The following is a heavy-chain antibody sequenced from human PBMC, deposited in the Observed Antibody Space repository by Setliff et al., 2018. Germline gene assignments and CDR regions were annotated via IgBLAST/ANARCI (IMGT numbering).Heavy chain of an antibody. D-gene: IGHD6-19*01. CDR3: AREQWLDPPGYYYMDV. CDR1: GGYISSYY. V-gene: IGHV4-4*07. J-gene: IGHJ6*03. Sequence: PSETLSLTCTVSGGYISSYYWSWIRQPAGKGLEWIGHIYIGGSANYNPSLKSRVTMSIGTSKNQFSLKLNSVTAADMAVYYCAREQWLDPPGYYYMDVWAKGTTVTVSS. CDR2: IYIGGSA.